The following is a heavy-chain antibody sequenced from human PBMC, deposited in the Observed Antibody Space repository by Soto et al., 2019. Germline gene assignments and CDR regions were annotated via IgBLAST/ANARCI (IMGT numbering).Heavy chain of an antibody. J-gene: IGHJ4*02. CDR3: ARGNGYTQFDY. Sequence: GGSLRLPCAYCGCTYRSYRLHCFRQAPGKGLEWGAVISYDGSNKYYADSVKGRFTISRDNSKNTLYLQMNSLRAEDTAVYYCARGNGYTQFDYWGQGTLVTVSS. CDR2: ISYDGSNK. CDR1: GCTYRSYR. V-gene: IGHV3-30-3*01. D-gene: IGHD5-12*01.